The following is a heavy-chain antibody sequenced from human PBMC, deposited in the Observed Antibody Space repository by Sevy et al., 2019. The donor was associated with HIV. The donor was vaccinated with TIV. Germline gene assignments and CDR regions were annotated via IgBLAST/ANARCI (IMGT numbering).Heavy chain of an antibody. CDR3: ARSVSGFDY. CDR2: ISHSGST. D-gene: IGHD3-16*01. CDR1: GYSISSGYY. J-gene: IGHJ4*02. Sequence: SETLSLTCAVSGYSISSGYYWGWIRQPPGRGLEWIGSISHSGSTYYNPSLKGRFPISVDTSKNQFSLKLSSVTAADTAVYYCARSVSGFDYWGQGTLVTVSS. V-gene: IGHV4-38-2*01.